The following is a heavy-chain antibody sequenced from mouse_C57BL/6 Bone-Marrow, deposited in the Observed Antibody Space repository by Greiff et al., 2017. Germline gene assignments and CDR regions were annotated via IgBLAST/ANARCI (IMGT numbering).Heavy chain of an antibody. V-gene: IGHV5-9-1*02. CDR3: TISSFITTAFYSMDY. J-gene: IGHJ4*01. CDR1: GFTFSSYA. D-gene: IGHD1-1*01. CDR2: ISSGGDYI. Sequence: EVQRVESGEGLVKPGGSLKLSCAASGFTFSSYAMSWVRQTPEKRLEWVAYISSGGDYIYYADTVKGRFTISRDNARNTLYLQLNRLKSEDTAMYYCTISSFITTAFYSMDYWGQGTSVTVSS.